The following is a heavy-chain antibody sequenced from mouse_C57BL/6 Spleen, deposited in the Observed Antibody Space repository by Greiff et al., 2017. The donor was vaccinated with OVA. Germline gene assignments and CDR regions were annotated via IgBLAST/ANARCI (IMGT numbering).Heavy chain of an antibody. J-gene: IGHJ3*01. CDR1: GYTFTSYW. V-gene: IGHV1-5*01. CDR2: IYPGNSDT. D-gene: IGHD2-4*01. CDR3: TREGIYYDYDGWFAY. Sequence: EVQLQQSGTVLARPGASVKMSCKTSGYTFTSYWMHWVKQRPGKGLEWIGAIYPGNSDTSYNQKCKGKAKLTEDTSASNANMEISSLTNVDSAVYYCTREGIYYDYDGWFAYWGPGTLVTVSA.